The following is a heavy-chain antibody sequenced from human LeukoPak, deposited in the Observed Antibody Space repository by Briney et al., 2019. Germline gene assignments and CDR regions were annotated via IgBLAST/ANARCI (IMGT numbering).Heavy chain of an antibody. V-gene: IGHV4-39*01. Sequence: SETLSLTCTVSGGSISSSRYYWGWIRQPPGKGLEWIGSLYYSGSTYYNPSLKSRVTISVDTSKNQFSLKVSSVTAADTAVYYCATPASGLREAPLDYWGQGTLVTVSS. CDR1: GGSISSSRYY. J-gene: IGHJ4*02. D-gene: IGHD3-16*01. CDR3: ATPASGLREAPLDY. CDR2: LYYSGST.